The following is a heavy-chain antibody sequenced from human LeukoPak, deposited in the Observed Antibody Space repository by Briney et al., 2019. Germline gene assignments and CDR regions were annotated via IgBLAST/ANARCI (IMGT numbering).Heavy chain of an antibody. CDR2: ITSSSSYI. CDR3: ARDSNRYYDFWGDNWFDP. D-gene: IGHD3-3*01. J-gene: IGHJ5*02. CDR1: GFTFSSYN. Sequence: PGGSLRLSCAASGFTFSSYNMNWVRQAPGKGLEWVSSITSSSSYIYYADSVKGRFTISRDNSKNTLYLQMNSLRAEDTAVYYCARDSNRYYDFWGDNWFDPWGQGTLVTVSS. V-gene: IGHV3-21*01.